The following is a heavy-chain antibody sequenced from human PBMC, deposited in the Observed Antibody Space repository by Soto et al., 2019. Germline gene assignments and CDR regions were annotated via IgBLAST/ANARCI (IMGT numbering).Heavy chain of an antibody. CDR3: ASLNFDILTGYYAFDL. CDR2: LYNAGST. J-gene: IGHJ3*01. D-gene: IGHD3-9*01. Sequence: SETLSLTCTVSGGSISRYYWSWIRQPPGKGLEWIGYLYNAGSTIYNPSLKSRVTISVDMSQNQFSLNLNYVTAADTAIYYCASLNFDILTGYYAFDLWGQGTMVTVSS. V-gene: IGHV4-59*08. CDR1: GGSISRYY.